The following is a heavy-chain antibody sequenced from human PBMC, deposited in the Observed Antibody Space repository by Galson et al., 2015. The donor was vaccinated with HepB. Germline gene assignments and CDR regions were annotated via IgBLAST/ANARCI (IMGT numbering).Heavy chain of an antibody. D-gene: IGHD6-19*01. CDR2: ISSSSSTI. V-gene: IGHV3-48*02. Sequence: SLRLSCAASGFTFSSYSMNWVRQAPGKGLEWVSYISSSSSTIYYADSVKGRFTISRDNAKNSLYLQMNSLRDEDTAVYYCARDLRDGEQWLVWPHNYYYYGMDVWGQGTTVTVSS. CDR1: GFTFSSYS. CDR3: ARDLRDGEQWLVWPHNYYYYGMDV. J-gene: IGHJ6*02.